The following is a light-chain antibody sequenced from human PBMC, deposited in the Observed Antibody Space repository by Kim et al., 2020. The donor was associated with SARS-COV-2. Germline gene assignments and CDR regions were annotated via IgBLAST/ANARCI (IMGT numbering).Light chain of an antibody. CDR1: SSDVGGYNY. J-gene: IGLJ2*01. CDR2: GVS. CDR3: SSYTSSSVV. Sequence: QSALTQPASVSGSPGQSISISCTGTSSDVGGYNYVSWYQQHPGKAPKLMIYGVSNRPSGVSNRFSGSMSGNTASLTISGLQAEDEADYFCSSYTSSSVVFGGGTQLTVL. V-gene: IGLV2-14*03.